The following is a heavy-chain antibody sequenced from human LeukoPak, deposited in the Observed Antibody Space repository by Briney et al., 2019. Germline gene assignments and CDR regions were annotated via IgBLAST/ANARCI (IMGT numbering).Heavy chain of an antibody. Sequence: ASVKVSCKASGYTFTGYYMHWVRQAPGRGLEWMGWISGYNGQPKYAQKVQGRVTMTTETSTNTAYMELRNLRPDDTAVYYCARGGYTYGNNWFDLWGQGTLVTVSS. CDR2: ISGYNGQP. V-gene: IGHV1-18*04. CDR3: ARGGYTYGNNWFDL. D-gene: IGHD5-18*01. CDR1: GYTFTGYY. J-gene: IGHJ5*02.